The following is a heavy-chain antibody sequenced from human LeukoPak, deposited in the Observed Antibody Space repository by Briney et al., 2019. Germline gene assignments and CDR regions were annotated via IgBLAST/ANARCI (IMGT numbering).Heavy chain of an antibody. CDR1: GFTFSSYS. J-gene: IGHJ4*02. Sequence: GGSLRLSCAASGFTFSSYSMNWVRQAPGKGLEWVSCISSSSSIIYYADSVKGRFTISRDNSKNSLYLQMNSLRAEDTAVYYCARDAPLLAFDYWGQGTLVTVSS. V-gene: IGHV3-48*01. D-gene: IGHD2-21*01. CDR3: ARDAPLLAFDY. CDR2: ISSSSSII.